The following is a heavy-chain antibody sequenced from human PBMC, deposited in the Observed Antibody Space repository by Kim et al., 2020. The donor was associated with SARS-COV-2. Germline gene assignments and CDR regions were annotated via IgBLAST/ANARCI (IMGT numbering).Heavy chain of an antibody. Sequence: GGSLRLSCAASGFTFSNAWMSWVRQAPGKGLEWVGRIKSKTDGGTTDYAAPVKGRFTISRDDSKNTLYLQMNSLKTEDTAVYYCTTAGYCSSTSCHYWYFDLWGRGTLVTVSS. J-gene: IGHJ2*01. CDR2: IKSKTDGGTT. V-gene: IGHV3-15*01. CDR3: TTAGYCSSTSCHYWYFDL. D-gene: IGHD2-2*01. CDR1: GFTFSNAW.